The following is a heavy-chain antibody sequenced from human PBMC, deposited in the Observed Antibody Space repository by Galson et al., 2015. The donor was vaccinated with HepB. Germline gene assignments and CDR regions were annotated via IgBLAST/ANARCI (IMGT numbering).Heavy chain of an antibody. CDR2: ISAYNGNT. V-gene: IGHV1-18*04. Sequence: SVKVSCKASGYTFTSYGISWVRQAPGQGLEWMGWISAYNGNTNYAQKLQGRVTMTTDTSTSTAYMELRSPRSDDTAVYYCARNAVVAATQIWYYYYGMDVWGQGTTVTVSS. CDR3: ARNAVVAATQIWYYYYGMDV. D-gene: IGHD2-15*01. CDR1: GYTFTSYG. J-gene: IGHJ6*02.